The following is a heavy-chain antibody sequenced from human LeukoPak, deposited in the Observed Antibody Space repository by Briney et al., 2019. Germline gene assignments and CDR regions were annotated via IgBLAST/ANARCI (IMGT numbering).Heavy chain of an antibody. D-gene: IGHD1-14*01. V-gene: IGHV4-34*01. CDR3: ARGNRWSLPWFDY. J-gene: IGHJ4*02. CDR1: SGSFSGYY. CDR2: INHSEST. Sequence: SETLSLTCAVYSGSFSGYYWSWIRQPPGKGLEWIGEINHSESTNYNPSLRSRVTISVDTSKNQFSLKLSSVTAADTAVYYCARGNRWSLPWFDYWGQGTLVTVSS.